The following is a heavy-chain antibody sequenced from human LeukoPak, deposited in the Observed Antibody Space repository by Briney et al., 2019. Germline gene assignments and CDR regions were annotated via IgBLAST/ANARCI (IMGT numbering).Heavy chain of an antibody. D-gene: IGHD2-15*01. J-gene: IGHJ4*02. CDR2: ISYDGSNK. CDR3: AKESEGYCSGGSCYGWIFFDY. CDR1: GFTFSSYG. V-gene: IGHV3-30*18. Sequence: GRSLRLSCAASGFTFSSYGMHWVRQAPGKGLEWVAVISYDGSNKYYADSVKGRFTISRDNSKNTLYLQMNSLRAEDTAVYYCAKESEGYCSGGSCYGWIFFDYWGQGTLVTVSS.